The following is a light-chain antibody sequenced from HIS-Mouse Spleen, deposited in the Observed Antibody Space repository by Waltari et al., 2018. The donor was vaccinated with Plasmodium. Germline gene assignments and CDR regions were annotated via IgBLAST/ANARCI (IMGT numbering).Light chain of an antibody. V-gene: IGKV3-15*01. CDR2: GAS. Sequence: EIVMTQSPATLSVSPGERAPLSCRASQSVSSNLAWYQQKPGQAHRLLIYGASTRATGIPARFSGSGSGTEFTLTISSLQSEDFAVYYCQQYNNWSFTFGPGTKVDIK. J-gene: IGKJ3*01. CDR3: QQYNNWSFT. CDR1: QSVSSN.